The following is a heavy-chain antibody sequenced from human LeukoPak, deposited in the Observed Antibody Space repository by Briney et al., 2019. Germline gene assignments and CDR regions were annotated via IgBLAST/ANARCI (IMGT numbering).Heavy chain of an antibody. V-gene: IGHV3-66*01. CDR2: LYHGGST. CDR3: ATRRFGELTY. CDR1: GFTVSSNS. Sequence: GGSLRLSCTVSGFTVSSNSMSWVRQAPGKGLEWVSILYHGGSTYYADSVKGRFSISRDTSKNTLYLQMNNLRVEDTAVYYCATRRFGELTYWGQGTLVTVSS. J-gene: IGHJ4*02. D-gene: IGHD3-10*01.